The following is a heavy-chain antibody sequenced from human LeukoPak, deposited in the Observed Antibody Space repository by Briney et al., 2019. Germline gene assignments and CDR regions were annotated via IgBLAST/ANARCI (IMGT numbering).Heavy chain of an antibody. J-gene: IGHJ4*02. CDR1: GYTFTGYY. Sequence: GASVKVSCKASGYTFTGYYMHWVRQAPGQGLEWMGWINPNSGGTNYAQKFQGRVTMTTDTSTSTAYMDLRSLTSDDTAVYYCARDRQLKIEIGSFTPLGYWGQGTLVTVSS. D-gene: IGHD1-26*01. CDR3: ARDRQLKIEIGSFTPLGY. V-gene: IGHV1-2*02. CDR2: INPNSGGT.